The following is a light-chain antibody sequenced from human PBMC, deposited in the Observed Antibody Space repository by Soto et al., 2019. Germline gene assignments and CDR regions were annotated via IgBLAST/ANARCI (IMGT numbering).Light chain of an antibody. Sequence: QSALTQPASVSGSPAQTITISCKGTSSTVGGVNVVSWYQQHTGKYPKVVIYEGIKRPSGVANRFSGSNAGSTASLAISGLQAEDEADYYCYSYVGANAYVFGIGSKLTVL. V-gene: IGLV2-23*01. CDR1: SSTVGGVNV. J-gene: IGLJ1*01. CDR2: EGI. CDR3: YSYVGANAYV.